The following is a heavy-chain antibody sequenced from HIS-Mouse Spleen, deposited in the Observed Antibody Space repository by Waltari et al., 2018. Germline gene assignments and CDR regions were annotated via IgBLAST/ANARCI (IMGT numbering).Heavy chain of an antibody. CDR2: IYYSGST. V-gene: IGHV4-39*07. Sequence: QLQLQESGPGLVKPSETLSLTCTVSGGPLSSSIYYVRWLRQPPGKGMEWIGSIYYSGSTYYNPSLKSRVTISVDTSKNQFSLKLSSVTAADTAVYYCAREIPYSSSWYDWYFDLWGRGTLVTVSS. CDR1: GGPLSSSIYY. CDR3: AREIPYSSSWYDWYFDL. J-gene: IGHJ2*01. D-gene: IGHD6-13*01.